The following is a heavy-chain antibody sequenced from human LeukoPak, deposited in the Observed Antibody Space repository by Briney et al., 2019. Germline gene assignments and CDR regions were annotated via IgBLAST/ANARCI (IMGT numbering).Heavy chain of an antibody. J-gene: IGHJ5*02. CDR2: TIPIFGTA. Sequence: SVKVSCKASGGTFSSYAISWVRQAPGQGLEWMGRTIPIFGTANYAQKFQGRVTITTDESTSTAYMELSSLRSEDTAVYYCARGVVVAAPLPWFDPWGQGTLVTVSS. D-gene: IGHD2-15*01. V-gene: IGHV1-69*05. CDR3: ARGVVVAAPLPWFDP. CDR1: GGTFSSYA.